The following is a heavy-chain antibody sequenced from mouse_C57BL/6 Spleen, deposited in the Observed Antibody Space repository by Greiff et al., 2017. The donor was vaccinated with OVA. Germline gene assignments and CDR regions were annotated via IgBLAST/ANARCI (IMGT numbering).Heavy chain of an antibody. D-gene: IGHD1-1*01. CDR1: GYSITSGYY. CDR3: ARGFITTVVSYYFDY. V-gene: IGHV3-6*01. Sequence: EVQLQESGPGLVKPSQSLSLTCSVTGYSITSGYYWNWIRQFPGNKLEWMGYISYDGSNNYNPSLKNRISITRDTSKNQFFLKLNSVTTEDTATYYCARGFITTVVSYYFDYWGQGTTLTVSS. J-gene: IGHJ2*01. CDR2: ISYDGSN.